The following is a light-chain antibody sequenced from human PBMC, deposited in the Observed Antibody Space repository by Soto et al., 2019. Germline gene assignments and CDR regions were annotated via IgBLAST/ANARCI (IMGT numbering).Light chain of an antibody. Sequence: QSVLTQPASVSGSPGQSISISCTVTSGDIGSYNRVSWYQQHPGKAPKLILYEVTDRRSAVSNRFSGSKSGNTASLTISGLQAEDEAEYYCSSYTNINTRACVFGTGTKVTVL. V-gene: IGLV2-14*01. CDR2: EVT. CDR3: SSYTNINTRACV. CDR1: SGDIGSYNR. J-gene: IGLJ1*01.